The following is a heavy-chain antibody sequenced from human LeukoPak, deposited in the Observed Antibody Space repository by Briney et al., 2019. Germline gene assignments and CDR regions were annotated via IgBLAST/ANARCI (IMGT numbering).Heavy chain of an antibody. D-gene: IGHD6-19*01. CDR1: GYSISSGYY. Sequence: SETLSLTCAVSGYSISSGYYWGWIRQPPGKGLEWIGSIYHSGSTYYNPSLKSRVTISVGTSKNQSSLKLSSVTAADTAVYYCARDLIAVAAFDYWGQGTLVTVSS. V-gene: IGHV4-38-2*02. CDR3: ARDLIAVAAFDY. CDR2: IYHSGST. J-gene: IGHJ4*02.